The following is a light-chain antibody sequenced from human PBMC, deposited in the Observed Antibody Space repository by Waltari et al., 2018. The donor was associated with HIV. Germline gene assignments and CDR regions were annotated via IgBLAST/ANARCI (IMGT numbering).Light chain of an antibody. V-gene: IGKV3-15*01. Sequence: IVMTQSPATLSASPGERATLPCRASQSVDDHLSWYQHKPGQATRLLIYGASTRATGTPARFSGSGSGTDFTLTINSLQSEDFAFYYCQQYNNWPPAYTFGQGTKLEIK. CDR1: QSVDDH. J-gene: IGKJ2*01. CDR3: QQYNNWPPAYT. CDR2: GAS.